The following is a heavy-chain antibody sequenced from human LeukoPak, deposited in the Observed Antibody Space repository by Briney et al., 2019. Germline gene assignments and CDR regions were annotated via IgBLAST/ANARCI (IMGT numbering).Heavy chain of an antibody. V-gene: IGHV3-33*01. CDR2: IWYDGSNE. Sequence: GGSLRLSCAASGFTFSSYGMHWVRQAPGKGLEWVAVIWYDGSNEYYADSVKGRFTISRDNSKNTLYLQMNSLRAEDTAVYYCARGGYSYGFGYWGQGTLVTVSS. CDR3: ARGGYSYGFGY. J-gene: IGHJ4*02. CDR1: GFTFSSYG. D-gene: IGHD5-18*01.